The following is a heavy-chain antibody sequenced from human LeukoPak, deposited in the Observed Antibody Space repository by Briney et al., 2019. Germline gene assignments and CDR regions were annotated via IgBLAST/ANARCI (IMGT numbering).Heavy chain of an antibody. Sequence: PGGSLRLSCTGSTFTFSDYAMGWVRQAPGKGLEWVSRISGNGGTVYYGDSVKGRFTISRDNSKNTLYLQMSGLRAEATAIYYCSTIPRGVLVGYCNGHPALCGHWGGGTLVSVSS. CDR1: TFTFSDYA. D-gene: IGHD3-9*01. CDR2: ISGNGGTV. CDR3: STIPRGVLVGYCNGHPALCGH. V-gene: IGHV3-23*01. J-gene: IGHJ4*02.